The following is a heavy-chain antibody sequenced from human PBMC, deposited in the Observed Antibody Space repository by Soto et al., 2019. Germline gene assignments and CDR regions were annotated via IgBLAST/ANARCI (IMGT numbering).Heavy chain of an antibody. Sequence: QVQLRESGPGLVKASETLSLTCTVSGGSISGYHWSWIRQTPGKGLEWIGKIYPSGSTDYNPSLNSPVIISADTSKNKVSLKLSPVTAADTAIYYCARLLGTAVFDHWGQGTLVTVSS. CDR1: GGSISGYH. CDR3: ARLLGTAVFDH. J-gene: IGHJ4*02. CDR2: IYPSGST. V-gene: IGHV4-4*09. D-gene: IGHD2-21*02.